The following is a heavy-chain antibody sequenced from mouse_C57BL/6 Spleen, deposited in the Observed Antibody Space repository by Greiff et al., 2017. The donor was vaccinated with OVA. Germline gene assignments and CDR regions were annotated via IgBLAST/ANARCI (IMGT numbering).Heavy chain of an antibody. CDR2: ISYSGST. D-gene: IGHD2-2*01. Sequence: DVQLQESGPGMVKPSQSLSLTCTVTGYSITSGYDWHWIRHFPGNKLEWMGYISYSGSTNYNPSLKSRISITHDTSKNHFFLKLNSVTTEDTATYYCARAGDGYGFDYWGQGTTLTVSS. CDR1: GYSITSGYD. V-gene: IGHV3-1*01. CDR3: ARAGDGYGFDY. J-gene: IGHJ2*01.